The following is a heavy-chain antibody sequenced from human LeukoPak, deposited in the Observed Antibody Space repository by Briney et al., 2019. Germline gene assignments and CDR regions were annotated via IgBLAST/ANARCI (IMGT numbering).Heavy chain of an antibody. CDR1: GFTFSSYA. J-gene: IGHJ4*02. Sequence: GGSLRLSCAASGFTFSSYAMSWVRQAPGKGLEWVSAISGSGGSTYYADSVKGRFTTSRDNAKNSVYLQLNSLRVEDTAVYYCKSGGAAPGSFDNWGQGTLVTVSP. CDR2: ISGSGGST. CDR3: KSGGAAPGSFDN. D-gene: IGHD1-1*01. V-gene: IGHV3-23*01.